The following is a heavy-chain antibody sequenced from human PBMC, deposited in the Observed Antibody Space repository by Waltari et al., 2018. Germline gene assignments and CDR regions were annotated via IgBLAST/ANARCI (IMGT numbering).Heavy chain of an antibody. Sequence: QLQLQESGPGLVKPSETLSLTCTVSGGSISSSSYYWGWIRQPPGKGLEGIGSIYYSGTTYYNPSLKSRVTISVDTSKNQFSLKLSSVTAADTAVYYCARRRGSSWYIGWGFDYWGQGTLVTVSS. V-gene: IGHV4-39*01. CDR2: IYYSGTT. J-gene: IGHJ4*02. CDR3: ARRRGSSWYIGWGFDY. D-gene: IGHD6-13*01. CDR1: GGSISSSSYY.